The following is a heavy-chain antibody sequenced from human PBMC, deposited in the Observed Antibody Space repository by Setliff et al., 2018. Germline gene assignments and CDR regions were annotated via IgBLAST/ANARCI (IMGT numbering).Heavy chain of an antibody. V-gene: IGHV1-46*01. CDR2: INPSSGRT. D-gene: IGHD3-22*01. CDR3: ARDVFPYHYEGAFDI. Sequence: ASVKVSCKASGYTFTSHYMHWVRQAPGLGLEWMGTINPSSGRTSYAQKFQGRVTMTRDTSTSTVYIDMSSLRSEDTAVYYCARDVFPYHYEGAFDIWGQGTMVTVSS. CDR1: GYTFTSHY. J-gene: IGHJ3*02.